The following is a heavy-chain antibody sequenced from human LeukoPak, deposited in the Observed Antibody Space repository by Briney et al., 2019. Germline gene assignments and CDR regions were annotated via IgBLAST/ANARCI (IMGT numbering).Heavy chain of an antibody. J-gene: IGHJ4*02. CDR2: IYYSGST. CDR3: AGLKDDYSSY. V-gene: IGHV4-39*07. CDR1: GGSISSGRYY. D-gene: IGHD4-11*01. Sequence: SETLSLTCAVSGGSISSGRYYWGWIRQPPGKGLEWIGSIYYSGSTNYNPSLKSRVTISVDTSKNQFSLKLTSVTAADTAVYFCAGLKDDYSSYWGQGTLVTVSS.